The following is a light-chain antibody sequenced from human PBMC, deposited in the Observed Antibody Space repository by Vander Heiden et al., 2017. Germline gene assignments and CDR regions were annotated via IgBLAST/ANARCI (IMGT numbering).Light chain of an antibody. Sequence: SYELTQPPSVSVFPGQTARITCSGDALPKQYAYWYQQEPGQAPVVVIYKDSERPSGIPERFSGSSSGTTVTLTISGVQAEDEADYYCQSADSSYVVFGGGTKLTVL. CDR3: QSADSSYVV. CDR1: ALPKQY. CDR2: KDS. V-gene: IGLV3-25*03. J-gene: IGLJ2*01.